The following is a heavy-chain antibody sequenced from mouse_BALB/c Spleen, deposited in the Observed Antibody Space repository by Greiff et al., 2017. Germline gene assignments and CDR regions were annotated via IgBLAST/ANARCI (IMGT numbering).Heavy chain of an antibody. CDR3: ASDGAWFAY. V-gene: IGHV7-3*02. CDR2: IRNKANGYTT. J-gene: IGHJ3*01. Sequence: EVKVVESGGGLVQPGGSLRLSCATSGFTFTDYYMSWVRQPPGKALEWLGFIRNKANGYTTEYSASVKSRFTISRDNSQSILYLQMYTLRAEDSASYSCASDGAWFAYWGQGTLVTVSA. CDR1: GFTFTDYY.